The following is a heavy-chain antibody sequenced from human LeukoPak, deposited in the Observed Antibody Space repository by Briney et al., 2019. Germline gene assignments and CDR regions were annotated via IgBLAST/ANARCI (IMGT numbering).Heavy chain of an antibody. Sequence: PSETLSLTCAVSGGSISSGGYSWSWLRQPPGKGREWIGYIYHSGSTYYNPSLKSRVTISVDRSKNQFSLKLSSVTAADTAVYYCARGLTIFGLAPDYWGQGPLVTVSS. CDR3: ARGLTIFGLAPDY. V-gene: IGHV4-30-2*01. D-gene: IGHD3-3*01. J-gene: IGHJ4*02. CDR1: GGSISSGGYS. CDR2: IYHSGST.